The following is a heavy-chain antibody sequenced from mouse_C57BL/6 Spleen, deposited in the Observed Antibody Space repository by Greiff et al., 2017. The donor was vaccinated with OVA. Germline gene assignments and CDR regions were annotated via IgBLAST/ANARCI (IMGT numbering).Heavy chain of an antibody. J-gene: IGHJ2*01. V-gene: IGHV5-4*01. CDR1: GFTFSSYA. Sequence: DVMLVESGGGLVKPGGSLKLSCAASGFTFSSYAMSWVRQTPEKRLEWVATISDGGSYTYYPDNVKGRFTISRDNAKNNLYLQMSHLKSEDTAMYYCARDITTVVAPYYFDYWGQGTTLTVSS. CDR2: ISDGGSYT. CDR3: ARDITTVVAPYYFDY. D-gene: IGHD1-1*01.